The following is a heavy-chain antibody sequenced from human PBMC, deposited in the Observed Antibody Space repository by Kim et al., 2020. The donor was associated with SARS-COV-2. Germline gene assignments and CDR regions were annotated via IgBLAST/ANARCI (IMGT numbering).Heavy chain of an antibody. Sequence: YIYDADSVKGRFTISRDNAKNSLSLQMNSLRAEDAAVYYCVRGGKYFDLWGRGTLVTVSS. D-gene: IGHD3-10*01. V-gene: IGHV3-21*01. CDR3: VRGGKYFDL. J-gene: IGHJ2*01. CDR2: YI.